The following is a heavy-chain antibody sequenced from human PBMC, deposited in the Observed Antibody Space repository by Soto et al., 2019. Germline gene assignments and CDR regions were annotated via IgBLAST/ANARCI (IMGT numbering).Heavy chain of an antibody. CDR2: ISWNSGDI. CDR1: GFTFGDFA. J-gene: IGHJ4*02. Sequence: EEQLVESGGGLEHPGRSLRLSCAASGFTFGDFAMHWVRQGPGKGLEWISGISWNSGDIAYVDSVRGRFTVSRDNVKNSLLLQMNSLRSEDTTLYYCARVRSQQLIPHYFDLWGQGTLLTVSS. CDR3: ARVRSQQLIPHYFDL. D-gene: IGHD6-13*01. V-gene: IGHV3-9*01.